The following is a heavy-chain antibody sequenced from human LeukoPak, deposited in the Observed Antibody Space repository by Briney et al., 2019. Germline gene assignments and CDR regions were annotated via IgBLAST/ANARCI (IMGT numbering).Heavy chain of an antibody. CDR1: GFTFSTYW. J-gene: IGHJ5*01. CDR3: ARGAEGHNYGELDS. Sequence: GGSLRLSCAASGFTFSTYWMHWVRQIPGKGLVWLSRIHYDGTYTTYVDSVRGRFTISRDNTKSTLYLRMNSLRADDTAVYYCARGAEGHNYGELDSWGQGTLVTVSS. CDR2: IHYDGTYT. D-gene: IGHD5-18*01. V-gene: IGHV3-74*01.